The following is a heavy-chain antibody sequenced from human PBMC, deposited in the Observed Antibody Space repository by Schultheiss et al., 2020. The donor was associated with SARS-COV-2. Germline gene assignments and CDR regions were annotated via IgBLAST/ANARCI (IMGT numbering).Heavy chain of an antibody. CDR2: IYHSGST. D-gene: IGHD2-15*01. CDR1: GYSISSGYY. Sequence: SQTLSLTCAVSGYSISSGYYWGWIRQPPGKGLEWIGSIYHSGSTYYNPSLKSRVTISVDTSKNQFSLKLSSVTAADTAVYYCARASSSLLNYYYYGMDVWGQGTTVIVSS. V-gene: IGHV4-38-2*01. CDR3: ARASSSLLNYYYYGMDV. J-gene: IGHJ6*02.